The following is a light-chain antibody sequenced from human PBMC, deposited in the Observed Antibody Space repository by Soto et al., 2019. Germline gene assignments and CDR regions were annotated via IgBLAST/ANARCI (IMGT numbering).Light chain of an antibody. CDR2: RAS. J-gene: IGKJ5*01. CDR3: QQYGTSLVT. CDR1: HSVSGNS. Sequence: EIVLTQSPGTLSLSPGETVTLSCRASHSVSGNSLAWYQQKPGQSPRLLIYRASSRATGIPDRFSGSGSGTDFTLTISRLEPEDFAVYFCQQYGTSLVTFGQGTRLEIK. V-gene: IGKV3-20*01.